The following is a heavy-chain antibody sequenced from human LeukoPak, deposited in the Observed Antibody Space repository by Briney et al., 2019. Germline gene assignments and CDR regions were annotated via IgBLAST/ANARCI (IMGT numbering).Heavy chain of an antibody. CDR1: GYTFTSHG. CDR3: ARDDSSGCDAFDI. D-gene: IGHD3-22*01. Sequence: GASVKVSCKASGYTFTSHGISWVRQAPGQGLEWMGWISAYNGNTNYAQKLQGRVTMTTDASTSTAYMELRSLRSDDTAVYYCARDDSSGCDAFDIWGQGTMVTVSS. V-gene: IGHV1-18*01. J-gene: IGHJ3*02. CDR2: ISAYNGNT.